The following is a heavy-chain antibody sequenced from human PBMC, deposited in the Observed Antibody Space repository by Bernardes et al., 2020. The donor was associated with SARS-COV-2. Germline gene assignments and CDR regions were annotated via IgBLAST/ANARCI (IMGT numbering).Heavy chain of an antibody. CDR2: IFNGGTT. CDR3: ARWRPIDY. Sequence: SETLSLTCTVSGVSISTDYWGWIRQPPGKGLEWIGHIFNGGTTNYHPSLTSRVTISLDKSKNQFSLRLTSVTAADTAVYYCARWRPIDYWGQGTLVTVSS. V-gene: IGHV4-59*01. CDR1: GVSISTDY. D-gene: IGHD6-6*01. J-gene: IGHJ4*02.